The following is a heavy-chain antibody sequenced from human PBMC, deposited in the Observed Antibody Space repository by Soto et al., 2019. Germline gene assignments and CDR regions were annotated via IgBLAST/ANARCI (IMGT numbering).Heavy chain of an antibody. Sequence: QITLKESGPTLVKPTQPLMLTCTFSGFSLSTRGVGVAWIRQPPGKALEWLALIFWDDDKWYSPSLKSRLTITDDTSKNKVVPTMTNMHPVDTATYYCAPRPRGYAYYFDYWGQGTLFTVSS. D-gene: IGHD5-12*01. J-gene: IGHJ4*02. V-gene: IGHV2-5*02. CDR3: APRPRGYAYYFDY. CDR2: IFWDDDK. CDR1: GFSLSTRGVG.